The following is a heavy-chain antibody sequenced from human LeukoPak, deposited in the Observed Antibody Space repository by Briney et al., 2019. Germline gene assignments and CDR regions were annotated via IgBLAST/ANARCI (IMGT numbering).Heavy chain of an antibody. CDR3: AKAAVYSRNWTPFDD. Sequence: GGSLRLSCAASGFTFSSYAMSWVRQAPGKGLEWVALLSGDETYIDYTDSVKGRFTISRDTSKNTLFLQMNSLRADDTAIYYCAKAAVYSRNWTPFDDWGQGTLVTVSS. V-gene: IGHV3-30*18. CDR2: LSGDETYI. D-gene: IGHD6-13*01. CDR1: GFTFSSYA. J-gene: IGHJ4*02.